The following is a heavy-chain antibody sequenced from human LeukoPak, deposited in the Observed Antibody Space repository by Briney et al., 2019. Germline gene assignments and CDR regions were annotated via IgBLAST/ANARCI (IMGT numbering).Heavy chain of an antibody. V-gene: IGHV3-30*04. Sequence: GGSLRLSCAASGFTFSSYAMHWVRQAPGKGLEWVAVISYDGSNKYYADSVKGRFTISRDNSKNTLYLQMNSLRAEDTAVYYCARGSPEGYYFDYWGQGILVTVSS. CDR3: ARGSPEGYYFDY. CDR2: ISYDGSNK. D-gene: IGHD3-10*01. CDR1: GFTFSSYA. J-gene: IGHJ4*02.